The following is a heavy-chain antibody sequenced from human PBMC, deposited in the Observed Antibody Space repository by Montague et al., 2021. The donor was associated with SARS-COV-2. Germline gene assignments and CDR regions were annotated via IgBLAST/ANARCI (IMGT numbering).Heavy chain of an antibody. Sequence: TRSLTCTVSGGSISSGGYYWSWIRQHPGKGLEWIGYIYYSGSTYYNPSLKSRVTISVDTSKNQFSLKLSSVTAADTAVYCCARAATITMIVVVIDAFNIWGQGTMVTVSS. D-gene: IGHD3-22*01. CDR2: IYYSGST. CDR3: ARAATITMIVVVIDAFNI. CDR1: GGSISSGGYY. V-gene: IGHV4-31*03. J-gene: IGHJ3*02.